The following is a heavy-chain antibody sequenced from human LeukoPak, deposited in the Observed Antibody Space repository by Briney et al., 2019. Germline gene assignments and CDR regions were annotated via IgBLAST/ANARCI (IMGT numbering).Heavy chain of an antibody. J-gene: IGHJ4*02. CDR3: TTGIRGD. CDR2: IASKTDGGAT. D-gene: IGHD3-10*01. CDR1: GLTVTNAW. Sequence: PGGSLRLSCSASGLTVTNAWMDWVRQAPGEGLDWVGRIASKTDGGATDYAAPVKGRFTISRDDSKNTLNLQMNSLKTEDTAVYYCTTGIRGDWGQGTLVTVSS. V-gene: IGHV3-15*07.